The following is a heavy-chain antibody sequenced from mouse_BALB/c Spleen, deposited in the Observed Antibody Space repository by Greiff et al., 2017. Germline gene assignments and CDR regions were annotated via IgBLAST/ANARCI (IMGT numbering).Heavy chain of an antibody. CDR3: ARHGNPYYYAMDY. Sequence: EVQGVESGGGLVQPGGSLKLSCAASGFTFSSYTMSWVRQTPEKRLEWVAYISNGGGSTYYPDTVKGRFTISRDNAKNTLYLQMSSLKSEDTAMYYCARHGNPYYYAMDYWGQGTSVTVSS. V-gene: IGHV5-12-2*01. CDR1: GFTFSSYT. CDR2: ISNGGGST. D-gene: IGHD2-1*01. J-gene: IGHJ4*01.